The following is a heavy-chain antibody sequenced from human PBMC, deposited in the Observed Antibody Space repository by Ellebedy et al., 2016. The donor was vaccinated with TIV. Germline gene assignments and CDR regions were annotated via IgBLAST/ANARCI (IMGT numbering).Heavy chain of an antibody. Sequence: ASVKVSCKASGYTFSSFAISWVRQAPGQGLEWMGIINPSGGSTSYAQKFQGRVTMTRDTSTSTVYMELSSLRSEDTAVYYCARWGRHPGGFDPWGQGTLVTVSS. D-gene: IGHD7-27*01. CDR2: INPSGGST. CDR1: GYTFSSFA. J-gene: IGHJ5*02. V-gene: IGHV1-46*01. CDR3: ARWGRHPGGFDP.